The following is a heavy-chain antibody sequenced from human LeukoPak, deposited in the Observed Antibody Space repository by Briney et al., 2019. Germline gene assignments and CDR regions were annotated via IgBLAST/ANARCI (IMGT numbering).Heavy chain of an antibody. CDR3: ARGIVVVITTGDYFDY. V-gene: IGHV3-30-3*01. Sequence: GGSLRLSCAASGFTFSSYAMHWVRQAPGKGLEWVAVIPYDGSNKYYADSVKGRFTISRDNSKNTLYLQMNSLRAEDTAVYYCARGIVVVITTGDYFDYWGQGTLVTVSS. CDR1: GFTFSSYA. CDR2: IPYDGSNK. D-gene: IGHD3-22*01. J-gene: IGHJ4*02.